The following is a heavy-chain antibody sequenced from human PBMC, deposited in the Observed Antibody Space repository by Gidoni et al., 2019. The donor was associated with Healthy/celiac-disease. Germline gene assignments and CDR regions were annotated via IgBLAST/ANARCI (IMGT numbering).Heavy chain of an antibody. CDR3: AREVAATGSWFDP. CDR2: IDPSDSYT. J-gene: IGHJ5*02. CDR1: GYSFTSYW. Sequence: EVQLVQSGAAVKKPGASLRLSCKGSGYSFTSYWISWVRQMPGKGLEWMGRIDPSDSYTNYSPSFQGHVTISADKSISTAYLQWSSLKASDTAMYYCAREVAATGSWFDPWGQGTLVTVSS. V-gene: IGHV5-10-1*01. D-gene: IGHD2-15*01.